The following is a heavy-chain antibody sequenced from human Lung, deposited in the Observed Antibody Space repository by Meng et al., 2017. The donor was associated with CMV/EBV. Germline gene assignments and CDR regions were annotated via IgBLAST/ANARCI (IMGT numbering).Heavy chain of an antibody. V-gene: IGHV3-7*01. CDR3: ARDPPPVASLFDY. D-gene: IGHD2-15*01. CDR1: GFTFSTYW. J-gene: IGHJ4*02. CDR2: IGQDGIEK. Sequence: GESXKISXEASGFTFSTYWISWVRQSPGKGLEWVANIGQDGIEKYYVDSVKGRFTISRDNARNSLFLQMNNLRGEDTAVYYCARDPPPVASLFDYWGRGPLVTVSS.